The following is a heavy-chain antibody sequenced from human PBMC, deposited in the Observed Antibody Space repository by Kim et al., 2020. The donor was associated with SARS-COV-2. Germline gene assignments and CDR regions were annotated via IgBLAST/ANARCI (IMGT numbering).Heavy chain of an antibody. Sequence: GESLKISCKGSGYSFNTYWIVWVRQMPGKGLEWMGIIYPGDFDDRYSPSFEGQVTISADKSISTAYLQWSSLKASDTAMYFCARLYGSGNYYFDYWGQGTLVTVSS. CDR3: ARLYGSGNYYFDY. CDR1: GYSFNTYW. CDR2: IYPGDFDD. J-gene: IGHJ4*02. V-gene: IGHV5-51*01. D-gene: IGHD3-10*01.